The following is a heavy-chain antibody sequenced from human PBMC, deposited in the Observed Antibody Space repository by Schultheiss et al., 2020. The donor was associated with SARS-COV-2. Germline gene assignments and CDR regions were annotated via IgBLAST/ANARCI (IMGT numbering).Heavy chain of an antibody. CDR1: GFTFSSYG. CDR2: IWYDGSNK. V-gene: IGHV3-33*01. Sequence: GGSLRLSCAASGFTFSSYGMHWVRQAPGKGLEWVAVIWYDGSNKYYADSVKGRFTISRDNSKNTLYLQMNSLKTEDTAVYYCTTVLRYFDWSSDYWGQGTLVTVSS. D-gene: IGHD3-9*01. J-gene: IGHJ4*02. CDR3: TTVLRYFDWSSDY.